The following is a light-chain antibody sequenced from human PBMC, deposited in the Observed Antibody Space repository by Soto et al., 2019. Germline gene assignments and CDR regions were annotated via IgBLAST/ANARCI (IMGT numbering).Light chain of an antibody. CDR2: AAS. CDR1: QNIIRH. V-gene: IGKV1-39*01. J-gene: IGKJ5*01. Sequence: DIQMTQSPSSLSASVGDGVTITCLASQNIIRHLNWYQHKPGRAPRLLIYAASTLQSGVPSRFTGGGSGTEFTLTISGLQPEDFATYYCQHSYSMPIAFGQGTRLEI. CDR3: QHSYSMPIA.